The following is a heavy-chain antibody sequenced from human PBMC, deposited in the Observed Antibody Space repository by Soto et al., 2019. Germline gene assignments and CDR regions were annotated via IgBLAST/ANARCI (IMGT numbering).Heavy chain of an antibody. V-gene: IGHV3-30-3*01. Sequence: PLGSLRLSCAASGFTFSSYAMHCVRHSPGKGLEWVAVISYDGSNKYYADSVKGRFTISRDNSKNTLYLQMKSLRAEDTAVYYCARDHKGSRYAYYYYYGRDVWGPGTTVPVXS. D-gene: IGHD2-15*01. CDR2: ISYDGSNK. CDR3: ARDHKGSRYAYYYYYGRDV. CDR1: GFTFSSYA. J-gene: IGHJ6*01.